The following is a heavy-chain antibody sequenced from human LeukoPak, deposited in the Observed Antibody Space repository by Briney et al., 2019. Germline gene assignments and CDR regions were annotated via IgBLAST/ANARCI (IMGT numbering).Heavy chain of an antibody. D-gene: IGHD2-21*01. CDR1: GYTFTSYY. CDR3: GRTRASGCCADF. V-gene: IGHV1-46*01. CDR2: INPTAGTT. J-gene: IGHJ4*02. Sequence: ASVKVSCKAAGYTFTSYYLHWVRQAPGQGLEWMGIINPTAGTTTHAQKFQGRVTLTRDMSTSTVYMELSSLRSDDTAVYYCGRTRASGCCADFWGQGTLVTVSS.